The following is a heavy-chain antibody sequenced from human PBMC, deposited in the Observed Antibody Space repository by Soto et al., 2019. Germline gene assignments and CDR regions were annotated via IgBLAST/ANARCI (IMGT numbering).Heavy chain of an antibody. Sequence: SETLSLTCTVSGGSISSSSYYWGWIRQPPGKGLEWIGSIYYSGSTYYNPSLKSRVTISVDTSKNQFSLKLNSVTAADTAVYYCARHVPGGRFLTAGDYYYRDVWGKGTTVTVSS. D-gene: IGHD3-3*01. CDR2: IYYSGST. V-gene: IGHV4-39*01. CDR1: GGSISSSSYY. CDR3: ARHVPGGRFLTAGDYYYRDV. J-gene: IGHJ6*03.